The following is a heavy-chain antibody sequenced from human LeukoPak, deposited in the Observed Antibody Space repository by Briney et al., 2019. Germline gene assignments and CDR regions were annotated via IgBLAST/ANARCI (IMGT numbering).Heavy chain of an antibody. V-gene: IGHV1-46*01. CDR2: INPSGSST. J-gene: IGHJ4*02. Sequence: ASVKVSCKASGYTFTSYYMHWVRQAPGQGLEWMGLINPSGSSTSYAQKFQGRLSLTRDTSISTAYMELSRLRSDDTAVYYCAREKGYDSSGYYYVSPPLDYWGQGTLVTVSS. CDR3: AREKGYDSSGYYYVSPPLDY. D-gene: IGHD3-22*01. CDR1: GYTFTSYY.